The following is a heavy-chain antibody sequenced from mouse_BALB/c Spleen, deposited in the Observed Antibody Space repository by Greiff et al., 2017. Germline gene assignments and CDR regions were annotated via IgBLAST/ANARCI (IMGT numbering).Heavy chain of an antibody. J-gene: IGHJ2*01. CDR2: INPSSGYT. V-gene: IGHV1-4*01. Sequence: VQRVESGAELARPGASVKMSCKASGYTFTSYTMHWVKQRPGQGLEWIGYINPSSGYTNYNQKFKDKATLTADKSSSTAYMQLSSLTSEDSAVYYCARGHYDKGYFDYWGQGTTLTVSS. D-gene: IGHD2-4*01. CDR3: ARGHYDKGYFDY. CDR1: GYTFTSYT.